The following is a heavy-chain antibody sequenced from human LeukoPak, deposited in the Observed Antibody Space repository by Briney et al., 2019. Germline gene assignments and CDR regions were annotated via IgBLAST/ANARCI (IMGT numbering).Heavy chain of an antibody. CDR1: GYTFTGYY. D-gene: IGHD3-10*01. V-gene: IGHV1-2*02. CDR3: ARGPKFGDYYYYMDV. CDR2: INPNSGGT. Sequence: ASVKVSCKASGYTFTGYYMHWVRQAPGQGLEWMGWINPNSGGTNYAQKFQGRVTMTRDTSISTAYMELSSLRSEDTAVYYCARGPKFGDYYYYMDVWGKGTTVTVSS. J-gene: IGHJ6*03.